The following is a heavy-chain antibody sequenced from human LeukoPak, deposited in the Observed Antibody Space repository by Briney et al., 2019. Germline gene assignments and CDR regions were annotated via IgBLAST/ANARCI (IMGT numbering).Heavy chain of an antibody. CDR2: IYSGGST. V-gene: IGHV3-66*01. CDR1: GFTVSSNY. D-gene: IGHD3-10*01. Sequence: GGSLRLSCAASGFTVSSNYMSWVRQAPGKGLEWVSVIYSGGSTYYADSVKGRFTISRDNSKNTLYLQMNSLRAEDTAVYYCARAAYYYGSGSYSGTLNWFDPWGQGTLVTVSS. J-gene: IGHJ5*02. CDR3: ARAAYYYGSGSYSGTLNWFDP.